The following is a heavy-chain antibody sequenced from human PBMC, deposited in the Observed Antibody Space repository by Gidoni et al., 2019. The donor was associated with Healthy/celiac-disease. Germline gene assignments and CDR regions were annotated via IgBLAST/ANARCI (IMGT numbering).Heavy chain of an antibody. D-gene: IGHD2-2*01. CDR1: GFTFSSYA. CDR3: VKDRGYCSSTSCYRTGYFDY. J-gene: IGHJ4*02. V-gene: IGHV3-64D*06. CDR2: ISSNGGST. Sequence: EVQLVESGGGLVQPGGSLRLSCSASGFTFSSYAMHWVRQAPGKGLESVSAISSNGGSTYYADSVKGRFTISRDNSKNTLYLQMSSLRAEDTAVYYCVKDRGYCSSTSCYRTGYFDYWGQGTLGAVSS.